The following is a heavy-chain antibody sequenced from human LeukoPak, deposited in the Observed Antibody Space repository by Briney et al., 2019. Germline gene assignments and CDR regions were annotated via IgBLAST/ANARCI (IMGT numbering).Heavy chain of an antibody. CDR1: GFTFSSYS. V-gene: IGHV3-48*02. D-gene: IGHD6-19*01. J-gene: IGHJ5*02. Sequence: PGGSLRLSCAASGFTFSSYSMNWVRQAPGKGLEWVSYISSSSSTIYYADSVQGRFTISRDNAKNSLYLQMNSLRDEDTAVYYCARGTAYSSGWHNWFDPWGQGTLVTVSS. CDR3: ARGTAYSSGWHNWFDP. CDR2: ISSSSSTI.